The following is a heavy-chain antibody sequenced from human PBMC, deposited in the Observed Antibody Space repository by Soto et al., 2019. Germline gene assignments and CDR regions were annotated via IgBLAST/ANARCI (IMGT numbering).Heavy chain of an antibody. D-gene: IGHD3-22*01. CDR3: ARENYYYDSSGYYLFDP. Sequence: ASVKVSCKASGYTFTSYGISWVRQAPGQGLEWMGWISAYNGNTNYAQKLQGRVTMTTDTSTSTAYMELRSLRSDDTAVYYCARENYYYDSSGYYLFDPWGQGTLVTVSS. CDR1: GYTFTSYG. V-gene: IGHV1-18*01. CDR2: ISAYNGNT. J-gene: IGHJ5*02.